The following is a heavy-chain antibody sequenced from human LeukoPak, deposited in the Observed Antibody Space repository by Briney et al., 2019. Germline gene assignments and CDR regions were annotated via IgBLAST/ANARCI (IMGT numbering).Heavy chain of an antibody. J-gene: IGHJ4*02. CDR1: GYSISSGYY. CDR2: IYHSGST. D-gene: IGHD3-10*01. Sequence: SETLSLTCAVSGYSISSGYYWGWIRQPPGKGLEWIGSIYHSGSTYYNPSLKSRVTISVGTSKNQFSLKLSSVTAADTAVYYCARLGFGELLPPFDYWGQGTLVTVSS. V-gene: IGHV4-38-2*01. CDR3: ARLGFGELLPPFDY.